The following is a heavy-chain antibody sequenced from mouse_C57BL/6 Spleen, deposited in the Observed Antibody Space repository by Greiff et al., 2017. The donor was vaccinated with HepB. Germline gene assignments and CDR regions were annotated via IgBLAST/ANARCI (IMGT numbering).Heavy chain of an antibody. Sequence: EVKLVESGGGLVKPGGSLKLSCAASGFTFSSYAMSWVRQTPEKRLEWVATISDGGSYTYYPDNVKGRFTISRDNAKNNLYLQMSHLKSEDTAMYYCARGDGNFYFDYWGQGTTLTVSS. D-gene: IGHD2-1*01. CDR3: ARGDGNFYFDY. CDR1: GFTFSSYA. CDR2: ISDGGSYT. V-gene: IGHV5-4*03. J-gene: IGHJ2*01.